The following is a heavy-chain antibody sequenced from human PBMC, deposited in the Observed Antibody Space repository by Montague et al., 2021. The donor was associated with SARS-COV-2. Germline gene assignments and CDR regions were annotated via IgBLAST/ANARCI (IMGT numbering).Heavy chain of an antibody. V-gene: IGHV6-1*01. Sequence: CAISGDSVSINSATWNWIRQSPSRGLEWLGRTYYRSMWKSDYARXVKSRIAINPDTSKNQFSLQLSSVTPEDTALYYCVRGIEAAGSYDYWGQGTLVTVSS. D-gene: IGHD6-13*01. J-gene: IGHJ4*02. CDR2: TYYRSMWKS. CDR3: VRGIEAAGSYDY. CDR1: GDSVSINSAT.